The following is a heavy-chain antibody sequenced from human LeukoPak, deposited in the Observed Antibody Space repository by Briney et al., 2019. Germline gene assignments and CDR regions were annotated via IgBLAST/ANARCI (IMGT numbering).Heavy chain of an antibody. CDR2: INPSGGST. V-gene: IGHV1-46*01. CDR3: ARETAMAESYFDY. J-gene: IGHJ4*02. CDR1: GYTFTSYY. D-gene: IGHD5-18*01. Sequence: ASVKVSCKASGYTFTSYYMHWVRQAPGQGLEWMGIINPSGGSTSYAQKFQGRVTMTRDMSTSTVYMELSGLRSEDTAVYYCARETAMAESYFDYWGQGTLVTVSS.